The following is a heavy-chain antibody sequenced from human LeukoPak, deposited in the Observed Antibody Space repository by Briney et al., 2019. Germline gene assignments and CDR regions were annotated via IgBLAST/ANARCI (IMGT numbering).Heavy chain of an antibody. D-gene: IGHD2-8*01. CDR1: GFTLSSNY. CDR3: AKDMSIGRYCINGICSPFDY. J-gene: IGHJ4*02. V-gene: IGHV3-23*01. CDR2: IGDTGEST. Sequence: PGGSLRLSCAASGFTLSSNYMSWVRQAPGKGLEWVSAIGDTGESTYDADSVRGRFIISRDNSRNTLYLQMNSLRVEDTAVYYCAKDMSIGRYCINGICSPFDYWGQGTLVTVSS.